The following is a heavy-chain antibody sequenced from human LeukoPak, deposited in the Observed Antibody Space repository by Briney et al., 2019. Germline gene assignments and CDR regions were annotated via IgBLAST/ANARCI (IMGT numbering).Heavy chain of an antibody. D-gene: IGHD2-21*02. CDR1: GGTFSSYA. CDR3: AGAYCGGDCYFGLYYYYGMDV. V-gene: IGHV1-69*13. Sequence: GASVKVSCKAPGGTFSSYAISWVRQAPGQGLEWMGGIIPIFGTANYAQKFQGRVTITADESTSTAYMELSSLRSEDTAVYYCAGAYCGGDCYFGLYYYYGMDVWGQGTTVTVSS. J-gene: IGHJ6*02. CDR2: IIPIFGTA.